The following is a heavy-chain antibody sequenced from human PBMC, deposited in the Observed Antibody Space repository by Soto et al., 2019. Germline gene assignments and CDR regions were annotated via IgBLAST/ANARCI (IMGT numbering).Heavy chain of an antibody. CDR1: GGSISSSSYY. CDR2: IYYSGST. J-gene: IGHJ5*02. Sequence: PSETLSLTCTVSGGSISSSSYYWGWIRQPPGKGLEWIGSIYYSGSTYYNPSLKSRVTISVDTSKNQFSLKLSSVTAADTAVYYCARLSSYWFDPWGQGTLVPVSS. V-gene: IGHV4-39*01. D-gene: IGHD6-6*01. CDR3: ARLSSYWFDP.